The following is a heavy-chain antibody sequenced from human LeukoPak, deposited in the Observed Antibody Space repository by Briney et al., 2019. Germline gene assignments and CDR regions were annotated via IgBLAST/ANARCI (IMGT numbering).Heavy chain of an antibody. J-gene: IGHJ4*02. CDR1: GGSISSYF. Sequence: SETLPLTCTVSGGSISSYFWSWIRQPPGKGLEWIGYIYYSGSTNYNPSLKSRVTISVDTSKNQFSLKLSSVTAADTAVYYCARGRTPEDYWGQGTLVTVSS. V-gene: IGHV4-59*01. CDR2: IYYSGST. CDR3: ARGRTPEDY.